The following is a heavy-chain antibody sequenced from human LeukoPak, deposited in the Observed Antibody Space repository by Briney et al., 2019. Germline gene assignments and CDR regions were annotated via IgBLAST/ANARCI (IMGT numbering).Heavy chain of an antibody. CDR3: AKSLLQYGDYAFGAFDI. D-gene: IGHD4-17*01. J-gene: IGHJ3*02. CDR1: GFTFSGYA. V-gene: IGHV3-23*01. Sequence: GGSLRLSCAASGFTFSGYAMSWVRQAPGKGLEWVSAISGSGGSTYYADSVKGRFTISRDNSKNTLYLQMNSLRAEDTAVYYCAKSLLQYGDYAFGAFDIWGQGTMVTVSS. CDR2: ISGSGGST.